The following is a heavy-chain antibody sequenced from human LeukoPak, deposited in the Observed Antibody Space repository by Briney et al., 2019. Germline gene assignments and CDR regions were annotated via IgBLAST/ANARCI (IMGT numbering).Heavy chain of an antibody. CDR3: ARGYYYDSSGYYYFDY. D-gene: IGHD3-22*01. CDR2: INPSGGST. Sequence: GASVKVSCKASGYTFTSYYMRWVRQAPGQGLEWMGIINPSGGSTSYAQKFQGRVTMTRDTSTSTVYMELSSLRSEDTAVYYCARGYYYDSSGYYYFDYWGQGTLVTVSS. V-gene: IGHV1-46*01. CDR1: GYTFTSYY. J-gene: IGHJ4*02.